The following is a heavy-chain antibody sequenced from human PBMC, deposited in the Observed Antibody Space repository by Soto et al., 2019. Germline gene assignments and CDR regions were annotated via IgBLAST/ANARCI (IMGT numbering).Heavy chain of an antibody. CDR3: ARQVRSSSPPYYFDY. CDR1: GGSISSSSYY. D-gene: IGHD6-6*01. V-gene: IGHV4-39*01. CDR2: IYYSGST. Sequence: QLQLQESGPGLVKPSETLSLTCTVSGGSISSSSYYWGWIRQPPGKGLEWIGSIYYSGSTYYNPSLQSRVTIPVDTSKSHFSLRLSSVTAADTAVYYCARQVRSSSPPYYFDYWGQGTLVTVSS. J-gene: IGHJ4*02.